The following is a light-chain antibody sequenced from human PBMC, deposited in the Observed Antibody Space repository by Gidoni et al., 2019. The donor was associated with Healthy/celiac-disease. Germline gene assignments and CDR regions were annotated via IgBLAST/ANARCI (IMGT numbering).Light chain of an antibody. CDR2: ENN. Sequence: QSVLTQPPSVSAAPGPKVTIFCSGSSSNIGNNYVSWYQQLPGTAPKLLIYENNKRPSGIPDRFSGSKSGTSATLGITGLQTGDEADYYCGTWDSSLSAGVFGTGTKVTVL. CDR3: GTWDSSLSAGV. CDR1: SSNIGNNY. J-gene: IGLJ1*01. V-gene: IGLV1-51*02.